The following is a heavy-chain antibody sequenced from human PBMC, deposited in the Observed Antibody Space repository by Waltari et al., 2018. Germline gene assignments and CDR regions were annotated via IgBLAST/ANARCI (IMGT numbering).Heavy chain of an antibody. J-gene: IGHJ6*02. CDR3: ARADVLRFLEWLLFPGGMDV. V-gene: IGHV3-48*01. D-gene: IGHD3-3*01. CDR1: GFTFSSYI. CDR2: ISSSGGTI. Sequence: EVQLVESGGDLVQPGGSLRLSCAASGFTFSSYIMNWVRKAPGKGLEWVSYISSSGGTIYYADSVKGRFTISRDSAKNSLYLQMNSLRAEDTAVYYCARADVLRFLEWLLFPGGMDVWGQGTTVTVSS.